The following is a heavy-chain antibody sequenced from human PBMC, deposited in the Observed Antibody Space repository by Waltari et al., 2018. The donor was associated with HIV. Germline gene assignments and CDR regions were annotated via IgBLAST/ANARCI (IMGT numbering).Heavy chain of an antibody. Sequence: QLHLQESGPGLVKPSETLSLTCTVSGGSISSSSYYWGWIRQPPEKGLEWIGSIYYSGSTYYTPSLKSRVIISVDTSKNQLSVKLSSVTAADTAVYYCARMGQTDDILTGHHYWGQGTLVTVSS. D-gene: IGHD3-9*01. V-gene: IGHV4-39*01. CDR2: IYYSGST. CDR1: GGSISSSSYY. CDR3: ARMGQTDDILTGHHY. J-gene: IGHJ4*02.